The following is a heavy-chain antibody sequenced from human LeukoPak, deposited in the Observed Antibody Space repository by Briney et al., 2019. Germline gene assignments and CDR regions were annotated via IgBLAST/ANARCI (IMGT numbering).Heavy chain of an antibody. CDR3: ARGKGVVPAAADAFDI. V-gene: IGHV1-2*02. CDR1: GYTFTGYY. CDR2: NNPNSGGT. D-gene: IGHD2-2*01. Sequence: ASVKVSCKASGYTFTGYYMHWVRQAPGQGLEWMGWNNPNSGGTNYAQKFQGRVTMTRDTSISTAYMELSRLRSDDTAVYYCARGKGVVPAAADAFDIWGQGTMVTVSP. J-gene: IGHJ3*02.